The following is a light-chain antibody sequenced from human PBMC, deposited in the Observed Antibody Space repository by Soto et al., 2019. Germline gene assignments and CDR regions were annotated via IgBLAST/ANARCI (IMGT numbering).Light chain of an antibody. J-gene: IGKJ1*01. V-gene: IGKV1-5*03. CDR3: QHSWT. CDR1: QTISSW. CDR2: KAS. Sequence: IQMTQSPSTLSASVGDRVTITCRASQTISSWLVWYQQKPGKAPKLLIYKASTLKSGVPSRFSGSGSGTEFTLTISSLQPDDSATYYCQHSWTFGQGTKVDIK.